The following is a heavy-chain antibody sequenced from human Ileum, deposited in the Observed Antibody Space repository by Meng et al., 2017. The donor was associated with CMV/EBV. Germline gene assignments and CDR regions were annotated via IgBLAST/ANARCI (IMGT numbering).Heavy chain of an antibody. J-gene: IGHJ6*02. V-gene: IGHV4-59*01. Sequence: LTCTVSGGSISNYYWSWTRQPPGKGLESSVKIYSTGSTYYKPSLKSRVTISVDTSKNQFSLKLNSVIATDTAMYYCARAPSYHGMDVWGQGTTVTVSS. CDR2: IYSTGST. CDR3: ARAPSYHGMDV. CDR1: GGSISNYY.